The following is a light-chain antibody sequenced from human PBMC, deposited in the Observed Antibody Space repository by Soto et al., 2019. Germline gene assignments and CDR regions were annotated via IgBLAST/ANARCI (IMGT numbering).Light chain of an antibody. CDR3: SSYTATNTYV. V-gene: IGLV2-14*01. J-gene: IGLJ1*01. CDR1: RSDVGDYDY. Sequence: QSALNQPASVSGSPGQSITISCTGTRSDVGDYDYVSWYQQHPGKAPKLMIYEVINRSSGVSNRFSGTKSGNTASLTIYGLQGEDEADYYCSSYTATNTYVFGTGTKLTVL. CDR2: EVI.